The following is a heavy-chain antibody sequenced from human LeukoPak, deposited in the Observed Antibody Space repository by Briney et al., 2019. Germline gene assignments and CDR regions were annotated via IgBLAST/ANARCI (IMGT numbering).Heavy chain of an antibody. D-gene: IGHD2/OR15-2a*01. CDR3: AKDLLSISPRGYMDV. CDR1: GFTFGSYA. J-gene: IGHJ6*03. Sequence: GGSLRLSCAASGFTFGSYAMSWVRQAPGKGLEWVSAISGSGGSTYYADSVKGRFTISRDNSKNTLYLQMNSLRAEDTAVYYCAKDLLSISPRGYMDVWGKGTTVTVSS. V-gene: IGHV3-23*01. CDR2: ISGSGGST.